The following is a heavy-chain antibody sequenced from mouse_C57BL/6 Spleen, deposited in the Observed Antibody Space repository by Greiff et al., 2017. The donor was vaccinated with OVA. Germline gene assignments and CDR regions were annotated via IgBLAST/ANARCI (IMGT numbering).Heavy chain of an antibody. V-gene: IGHV1-9*01. Sequence: QVQLKQSGAELMKPGASVKLSCKATGYTFTGYWIDWVKQRPGHGLEWIGEILPGSGSTDYNEKFTGKATFTADTSSNTAYMQLISLTTEDSAIYYCARCYGNYEGAMDYWGQGTSVTVSS. CDR1: GYTFTGYW. J-gene: IGHJ4*01. D-gene: IGHD2-1*01. CDR2: ILPGSGST. CDR3: ARCYGNYEGAMDY.